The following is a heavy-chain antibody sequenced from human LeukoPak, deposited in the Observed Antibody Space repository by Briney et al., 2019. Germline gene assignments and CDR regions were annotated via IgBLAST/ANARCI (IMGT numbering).Heavy chain of an antibody. V-gene: IGHV1-2*02. CDR2: INPSSGGT. D-gene: IGHD6-19*01. CDR3: ARRAVDNSYYYYMDV. CDR1: GYTFTGYY. Sequence: ASVKVSCKASGYTFTGYYMHWVRQAPGQGLEWMVWINPSSGGTNYAQKFQGRVTITRNTSISTAYMEVSSLRYEDTAVYYCARRAVDNSYYYYMDVWGKGTTVTVSS. J-gene: IGHJ6*03.